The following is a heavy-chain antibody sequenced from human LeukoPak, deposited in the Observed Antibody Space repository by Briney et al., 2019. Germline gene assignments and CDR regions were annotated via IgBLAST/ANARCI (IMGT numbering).Heavy chain of an antibody. CDR2: IKSKTDGGTT. J-gene: IGHJ4*02. V-gene: IGHV3-15*01. D-gene: IGHD3-16*02. CDR1: GFTFSNAW. Sequence: NPGGSLRLSCAASGFTFSNAWMSWVRQAPGKGLEWVGRIKSKTDGGTTDYAAPVKGRFTISRDDSKNTLYLQMNSLKTEDTAVYYCTTDRVTFWGVIVTGYWGQGTLVTVSS. CDR3: TTDRVTFWGVIVTGY.